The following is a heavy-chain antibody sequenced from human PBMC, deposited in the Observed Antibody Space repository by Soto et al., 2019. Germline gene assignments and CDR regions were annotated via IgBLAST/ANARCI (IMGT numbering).Heavy chain of an antibody. V-gene: IGHV4-34*01. CDR1: GGFFSGYY. J-gene: IGHJ6*02. CDR2: INHSGST. Sequence: HSETLSLSCAVYGGFFSGYYWSWIRKPPGKGLEWIGEINHSGSTNYNPSLKSRVTISVDTSKNQFSLKLSSVTAADTAVYYCARGWAFYDFWSGDYGMDVWGQGTTVTVSS. CDR3: ARGWAFYDFWSGDYGMDV. D-gene: IGHD3-3*01.